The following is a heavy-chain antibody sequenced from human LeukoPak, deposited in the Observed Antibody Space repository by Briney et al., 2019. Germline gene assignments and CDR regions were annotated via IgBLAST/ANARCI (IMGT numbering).Heavy chain of an antibody. V-gene: IGHV3-53*01. CDR1: GFTVSSNY. Sequence: GGSLRLSCAASGFTVSSNYMSWVRQAPGKGLEWVSVIYSGGSIYYVDSVKGRFTISRDNSKNTLYLQMNSLRAEDTAIYYCATYRQVLLPFESWGQGTLVTVSS. D-gene: IGHD2-8*02. CDR3: ATYRQVLLPFES. J-gene: IGHJ4*02. CDR2: IYSGGSI.